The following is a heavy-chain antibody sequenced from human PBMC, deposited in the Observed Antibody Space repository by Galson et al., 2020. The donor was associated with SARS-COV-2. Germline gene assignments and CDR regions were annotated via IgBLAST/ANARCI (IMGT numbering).Heavy chain of an antibody. CDR2: LYKSGHT. D-gene: IGHD3-3*01. CDR1: GASISSGSYY. J-gene: IGHJ6*02. Sequence: SETLSLTCTVSGASISSGSYYWSWIRPPAGKGLEWIGRLYKSGHTNYNPSLWSHVTTSVDTSKNQFSLKLTSVTAADTAVYYWARGNSTCFTIFGVLSCSCGRDFWGQGTTCTVAS. CDR3: ARGNSTCFTIFGVLSCSCGRDF. V-gene: IGHV4-61*02.